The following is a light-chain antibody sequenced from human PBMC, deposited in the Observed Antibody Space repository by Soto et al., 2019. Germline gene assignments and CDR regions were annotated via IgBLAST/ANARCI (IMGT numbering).Light chain of an antibody. CDR1: QSVSSN. J-gene: IGKJ1*01. Sequence: DIVMTQSPATLYVSPGERATLSCRASQSVSSNLAWYQQKPGQAPRLLIYGASTRATGIPARFSGSGSGTEFTLTISSLQSEDFAVYYCQQYNNWPGTFGQGTKVEIK. CDR2: GAS. CDR3: QQYNNWPGT. V-gene: IGKV3-15*01.